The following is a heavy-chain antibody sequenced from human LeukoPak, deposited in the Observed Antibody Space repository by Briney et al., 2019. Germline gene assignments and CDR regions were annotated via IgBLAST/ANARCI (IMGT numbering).Heavy chain of an antibody. Sequence: GASVKVSCKASGYTFTSYDINWVRQATGQGLEWMGWMNPNSGNTGYAQKFQGRVTMTRNTSISTAYMELSSLRSEDTAVYYCARDVPSITYYYDSSGYIDRFDIWGQGTMVTVSS. J-gene: IGHJ3*02. V-gene: IGHV1-8*01. D-gene: IGHD3-22*01. CDR1: GYTFTSYD. CDR3: ARDVPSITYYYDSSGYIDRFDI. CDR2: MNPNSGNT.